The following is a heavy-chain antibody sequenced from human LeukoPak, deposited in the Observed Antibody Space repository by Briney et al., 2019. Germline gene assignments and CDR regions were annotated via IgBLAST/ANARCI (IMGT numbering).Heavy chain of an antibody. Sequence: GGSLRLSCAASGFTFSNYAMSWVRQAPGKGLEWVSTISGSGGGTYYADSVKGRFTISRDNSKNTLYLQMNSLRAEDTAVYYCAKDRESYMGDNGFDPWGQGTLVTVAS. J-gene: IGHJ5*02. V-gene: IGHV3-23*01. CDR1: GFTFSNYA. CDR2: ISGSGGGT. D-gene: IGHD1-26*01. CDR3: AKDRESYMGDNGFDP.